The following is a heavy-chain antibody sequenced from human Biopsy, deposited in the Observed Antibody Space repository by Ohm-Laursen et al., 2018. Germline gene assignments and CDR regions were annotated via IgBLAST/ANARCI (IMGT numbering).Heavy chain of an antibody. CDR1: DGSINSYY. D-gene: IGHD5-18*01. J-gene: IGHJ4*02. CDR2: IYYSGST. CDR3: ARGPSYGYDFDY. V-gene: IGHV4-59*01. Sequence: SETLSLTCIVSDGSINSYYWNWIWQPPGKRLEWIGNIYYSGSTNFNPSLKSRVTISVDTSKNQFSLKLSSVTAADTAVYFCARGPSYGYDFDYWGQGTLVAVSS.